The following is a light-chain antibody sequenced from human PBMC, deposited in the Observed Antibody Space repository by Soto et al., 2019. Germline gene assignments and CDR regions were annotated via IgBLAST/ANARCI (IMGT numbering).Light chain of an antibody. Sequence: DIVMTQSPLSLPVTPGESASISCRSSQSLLHSNGYNYLDWYLQKPGQSPQLLIYLDSNRSSGVPDRFSGSGSGTDFTLKISRVEAEDVGVYYCMQALQTPRTFGQGTKVEIK. CDR1: QSLLHSNGYNY. CDR3: MQALQTPRT. CDR2: LDS. J-gene: IGKJ1*01. V-gene: IGKV2-28*01.